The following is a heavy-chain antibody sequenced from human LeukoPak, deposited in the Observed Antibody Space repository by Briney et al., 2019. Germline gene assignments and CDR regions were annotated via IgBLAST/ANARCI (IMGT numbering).Heavy chain of an antibody. V-gene: IGHV4-4*07. D-gene: IGHD3-3*01. J-gene: IGHJ6*03. CDR1: GGSISSYY. Sequence: PSETLSLTCTVSGGSISSYYWSWIRQPAGKGLEWIGRIYTSGSTNYNPSLKSRVTISVDTSKNQFSLKLSSVTAADTAVYYCARAFPHYDFWSGPSYYYYMDVWGKGTTVTVSS. CDR2: IYTSGST. CDR3: ARAFPHYDFWSGPSYYYYMDV.